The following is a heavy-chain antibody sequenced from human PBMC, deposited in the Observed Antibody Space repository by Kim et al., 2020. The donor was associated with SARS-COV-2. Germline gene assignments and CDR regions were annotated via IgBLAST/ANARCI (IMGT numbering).Heavy chain of an antibody. Sequence: KTVGGTVDYAAPVKGRFAISRDDSKNTLFLLMNSLKTEDSGVYYCTTVSMRWGQGTLVTVSS. CDR2: KTVGGTV. CDR3: TTVSMR. J-gene: IGHJ4*02. D-gene: IGHD2-2*01. V-gene: IGHV3-15*01.